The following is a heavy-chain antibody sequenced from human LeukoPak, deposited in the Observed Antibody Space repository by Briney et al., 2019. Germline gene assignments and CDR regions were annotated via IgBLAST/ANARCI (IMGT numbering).Heavy chain of an antibody. D-gene: IGHD3-22*01. Sequence: ASVKVSCKVSGYTLTELSMHWVRQAPGKGLEWMGGFDPEDGETIYAQKFQGRVTMTEDTSTDTAYMELSSLRSEDTAVYYCATDRHYYDSSGYYYEIDYWGQGTLVTVSS. CDR3: ATDRHYYDSSGYYYEIDY. V-gene: IGHV1-24*01. CDR1: GYTLTELS. J-gene: IGHJ4*02. CDR2: FDPEDGET.